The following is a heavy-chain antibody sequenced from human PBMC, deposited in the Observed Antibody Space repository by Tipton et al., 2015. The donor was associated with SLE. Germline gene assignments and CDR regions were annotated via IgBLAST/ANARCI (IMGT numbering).Heavy chain of an antibody. CDR2: IYYTGIT. Sequence: QVQLVQSGAEVKPSQTLSLTCSVSGESVDSGGYYWSWIRQHPGKGLDWIGYIYYTGITYYNPSLKSRVTMSLDASKNQFSLKLTSVTAADTAMYYCARDHEDCGGDCRYFDYWGQGTLVTVSS. J-gene: IGHJ4*02. CDR1: GESVDSGGYY. CDR3: ARDHEDCGGDCRYFDY. V-gene: IGHV4-31*03. D-gene: IGHD2-21*02.